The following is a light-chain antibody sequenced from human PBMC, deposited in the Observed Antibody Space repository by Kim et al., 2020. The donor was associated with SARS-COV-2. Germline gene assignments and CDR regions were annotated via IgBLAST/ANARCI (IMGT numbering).Light chain of an antibody. J-gene: IGLJ2*01. V-gene: IGLV2-23*01. CDR3: CSYAGDATVV. Sequence: QSALTQPASVSGSPGQSITISCAGTSSDVGSYSLVSWYQQYPGKVPTAIIYDDTKRPSGVSNRFSGSKSGNTASLTISGLQADDEAIYFCCSYAGDATVVFGGGTQLTVL. CDR2: DDT. CDR1: SSDVGSYSL.